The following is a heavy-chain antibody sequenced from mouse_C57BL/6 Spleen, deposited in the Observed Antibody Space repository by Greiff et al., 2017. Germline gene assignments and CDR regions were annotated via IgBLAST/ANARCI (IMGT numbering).Heavy chain of an antibody. CDR2: IYPGDGDT. CDR1: GYAFSSYW. Sequence: QVQLQQSGAELVKPGASVKISCKASGYAFSSYWLNWVKQRPGKGLEWIGQIYPGDGDTNYNGKFKGKDTLTADKSSSTAYMQLSSLTSEDSAVYFCARSLFITTVVDGWYCDVWGTGTTVTVSS. J-gene: IGHJ1*03. V-gene: IGHV1-80*01. D-gene: IGHD1-1*01. CDR3: ARSLFITTVVDGWYCDV.